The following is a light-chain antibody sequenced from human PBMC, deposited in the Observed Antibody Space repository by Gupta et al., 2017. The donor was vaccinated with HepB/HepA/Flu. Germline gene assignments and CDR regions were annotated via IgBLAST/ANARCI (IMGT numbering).Light chain of an antibody. CDR3: QAWDSSSVV. Sequence: SYELTQPPSASVSPGQTASITCSGDKLGDKYACWYQQKPGQSPVLVIYQDSKRPSGIPERFSGSNSGNTATLTISGTQAMDEADYYCQAWDSSSVVFGGGIKLTV. CDR2: QDS. CDR1: KLGDKY. V-gene: IGLV3-1*01. J-gene: IGLJ2*01.